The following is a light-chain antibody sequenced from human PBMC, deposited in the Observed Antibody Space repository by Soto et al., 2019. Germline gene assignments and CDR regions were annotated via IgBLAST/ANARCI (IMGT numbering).Light chain of an antibody. CDR2: DAS. Sequence: EIVLTQSPATLSLSPGERATLSCRASQSVSSYLAWYQHKPGQAPRLLIYDASNRAPGIPARFSGSGSGTDFTLTISSLEPEDFAVYYCQQRNSWPPVTFGQGTKVEIK. CDR1: QSVSSY. V-gene: IGKV3-11*01. CDR3: QQRNSWPPVT. J-gene: IGKJ1*01.